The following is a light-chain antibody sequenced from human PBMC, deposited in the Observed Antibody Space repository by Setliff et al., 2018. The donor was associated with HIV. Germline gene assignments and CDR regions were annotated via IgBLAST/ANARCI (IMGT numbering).Light chain of an antibody. V-gene: IGLV2-14*01. Sequence: QSVLTQPASVSGSPGQSITISCTGTSSDVGGYNYVSWYQQHPGKSPKLMIYEVSTRPSGVSDRFSGSKSGNTASLTISGLQTEDEADYFCSSYTSSSPLYVFGTGTKVTVL. CDR2: EVS. J-gene: IGLJ1*01. CDR1: SSDVGGYNY. CDR3: SSYTSSSPLYV.